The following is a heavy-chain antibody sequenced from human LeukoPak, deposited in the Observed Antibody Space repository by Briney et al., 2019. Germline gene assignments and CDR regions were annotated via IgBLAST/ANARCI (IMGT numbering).Heavy chain of an antibody. CDR2: ISSSGNNI. CDR1: GFTFNSYE. J-gene: IGHJ4*02. D-gene: IGHD5/OR15-5a*01. CDR3: ARDKGSVVDY. V-gene: IGHV3-48*03. Sequence: PGGSLRLSCAVSGFTFNSYEMNWVRQAPGKGLEWVSYISSSGNNIYYADSVKGRFTTSRDNAKNSLYLQMNSLRAEDTAVYYCARDKGSVVDYWGQGTVVTVSS.